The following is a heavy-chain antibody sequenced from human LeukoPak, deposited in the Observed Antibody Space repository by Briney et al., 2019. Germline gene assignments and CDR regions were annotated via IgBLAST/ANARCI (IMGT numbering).Heavy chain of an antibody. CDR3: ARAGRAVTSHFDS. D-gene: IGHD4-17*01. V-gene: IGHV1-18*04. CDR2: IGAYNGYT. CDR1: GYTFTDFG. Sequence: GASVKVSCKASGYTFTDFGITWVRQAPGQGLEWVGWIGAYNGYTNSAQKVQGRVPLTTDPSTSTAYMELKSLRSDDPAVYFCARAGRAVTSHFDSWGQGTLVTVSS. J-gene: IGHJ4*02.